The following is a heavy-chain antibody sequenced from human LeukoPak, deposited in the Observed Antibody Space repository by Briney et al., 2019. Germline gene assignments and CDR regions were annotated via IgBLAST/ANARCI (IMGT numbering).Heavy chain of an antibody. D-gene: IGHD1-26*01. V-gene: IGHV1-8*01. CDR3: ASRVGATGSIDY. CDR2: MNPNSGNT. Sequence: VASVKVSCKAAGYTFTSYDINWVRQATGQGLEWMGWMNPNSGNTDYAQKFQGRVTMTRNTSISTAYMELSSLRSEDTAVYYCASRVGATGSIDYWGQGTLVTVSS. J-gene: IGHJ4*02. CDR1: GYTFTSYD.